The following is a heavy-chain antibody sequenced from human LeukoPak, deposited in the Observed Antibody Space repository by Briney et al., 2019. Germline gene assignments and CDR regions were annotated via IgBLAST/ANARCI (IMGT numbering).Heavy chain of an antibody. CDR3: ARDPDDIVVVVAATSGMDV. V-gene: IGHV1-18*01. CDR2: ISAYNGNT. J-gene: IGHJ6*02. D-gene: IGHD2-15*01. CDR1: GYTFTSYG. Sequence: ASVKVSCKASGYTFTSYGISWVRQAPGQGLEWTGWISAYNGNTSYAQKLQGRVTMTTDTSTSTAYMELRSLRSDDTAVYYCARDPDDIVVVVAATSGMDVWGQGTTVTVSS.